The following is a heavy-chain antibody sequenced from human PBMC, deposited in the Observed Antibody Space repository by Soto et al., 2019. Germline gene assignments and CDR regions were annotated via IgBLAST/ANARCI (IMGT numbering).Heavy chain of an antibody. J-gene: IGHJ4*02. CDR1: GFTFDDYA. V-gene: IGHV3-9*01. D-gene: IGHD6-19*01. Sequence: GGSLRLSCAASGFTFDDYAMHWVRQAPGKGLEWVSGISWNSGSIGYADSVKGRFTISRDNAKNSLYLQMNSLRAEDTALYYCAKDMGYSSGWYNWGQGTLVTV. CDR2: ISWNSGSI. CDR3: AKDMGYSSGWYN.